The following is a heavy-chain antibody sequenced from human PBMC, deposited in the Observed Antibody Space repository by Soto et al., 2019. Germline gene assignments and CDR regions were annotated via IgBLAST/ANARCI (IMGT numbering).Heavy chain of an antibody. CDR2: INPNSGGT. CDR3: ARANSSWPAFDI. J-gene: IGHJ3*02. CDR1: GYTFTGYY. Sequence: SVKVSCKASGYTFTGYYMHWVRQAPGQGLEWMGWINPNSGGTNYAQRFQGRVTMTRDTSISTAYMELSRLRSDDTAVYYCARANSSWPAFDIWGQGTMVTASS. V-gene: IGHV1-2*02. D-gene: IGHD6-13*01.